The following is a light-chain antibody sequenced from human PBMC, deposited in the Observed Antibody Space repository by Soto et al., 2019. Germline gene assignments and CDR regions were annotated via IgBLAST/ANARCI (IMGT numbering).Light chain of an antibody. CDR3: LQDFNFPFT. V-gene: IGKV1-6*01. Sequence: AIQMTQSPSSLSASVGDRVTITCRASQDIRNHLAWYQQKPGTAPKVLISAESSLQTGVPSRFSGSGSGTDFTLTISSLQPEDFATYYCLQDFNFPFTFGQGTKLEVK. CDR2: AES. J-gene: IGKJ2*01. CDR1: QDIRNH.